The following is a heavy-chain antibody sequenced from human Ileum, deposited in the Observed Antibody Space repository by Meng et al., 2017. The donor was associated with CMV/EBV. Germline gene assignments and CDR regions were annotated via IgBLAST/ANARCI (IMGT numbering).Heavy chain of an antibody. CDR3: AHFVGGYYPSRPDY. D-gene: IGHD1-26*01. J-gene: IGHJ4*02. V-gene: IGHV2-5*02. CDR2: IYRGDDK. Sequence: QITLKESGPPLVKPTQPLTLPCSFSGFSPSTSGEGVGWIRQPPGKALEWLALIYRGDDKRYSPSLNSRLTIAKDTSKNEVVLTLTNMGPIDTGTYYCAHFVGGYYPSRPDYWGQGTLVTVSS. CDR1: GFSPSTSGEG.